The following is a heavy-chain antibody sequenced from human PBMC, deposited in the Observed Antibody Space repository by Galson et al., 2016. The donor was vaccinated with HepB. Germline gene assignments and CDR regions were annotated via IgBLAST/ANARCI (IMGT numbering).Heavy chain of an antibody. J-gene: IGHJ3*02. CDR1: GYSFTSYW. CDR3: ARLPNNYYDSSGYRSDAFDI. V-gene: IGHV5-10-1*01. Sequence: QSGAEVKKPGESLRISCKGSGYSFTSYWISWVRQMPGKGLEWMGRIDPSDSYTNYSPSFQGHVTISADKSISTAYLQWSSLKASDTAMYYCARLPNNYYDSSGYRSDAFDIWGQGTMVIVSS. D-gene: IGHD3-22*01. CDR2: IDPSDSYT.